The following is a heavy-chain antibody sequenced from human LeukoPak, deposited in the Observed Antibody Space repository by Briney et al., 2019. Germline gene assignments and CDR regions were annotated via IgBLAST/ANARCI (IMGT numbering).Heavy chain of an antibody. CDR2: ISSSGSFI. D-gene: IGHD5-12*01. V-gene: IGHV3-21*01. CDR1: GFIFSDYS. CDR3: ARGIGGYDLYFDN. Sequence: GGSLRLSCAASGFIFSDYSMNWVRQAPGKGLEWVSAISSSGSFIYYADSVKGRFTISKDNARNSLYLQMNSLRAGDTAVHYCARGIGGYDLYFDNWGQGALVTVSS. J-gene: IGHJ4*02.